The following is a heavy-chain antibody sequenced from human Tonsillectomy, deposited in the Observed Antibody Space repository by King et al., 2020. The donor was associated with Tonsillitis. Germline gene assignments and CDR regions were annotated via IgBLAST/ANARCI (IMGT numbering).Heavy chain of an antibody. CDR2: IYYRGRT. CDR1: GGSISSSSYY. D-gene: IGHD6-19*01. CDR3: ARLPYSSGWYWRGWFDP. J-gene: IGHJ5*02. Sequence: LQLQESGPGLVKPSETLSLTCTVSGGSISSSSYYWGWIRQPPGKGLEWIGNIYYRGRTYYNPSLKSRVTISVDTSKNQFSLKLSAVTAADTAWYYCARLPYSSGWYWRGWFDPWGQGTLVTVSS. V-gene: IGHV4-39*01.